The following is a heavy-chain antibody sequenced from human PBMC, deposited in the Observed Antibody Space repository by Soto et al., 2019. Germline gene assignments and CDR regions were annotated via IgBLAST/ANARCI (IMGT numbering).Heavy chain of an antibody. Sequence: PSQTLSLPCAISGDSVSSNSSACNFIRQSPSRGLEWLGRTYYRSKWYNDYAVSVKSRITINPDTSKNQFSLQLNSVTPEDTAVYYCARSGRRGYCSGGSCYVDWGQGTLVTVSS. V-gene: IGHV6-1*01. CDR2: TYYRSKWYN. J-gene: IGHJ4*02. CDR3: ARSGRRGYCSGGSCYVD. CDR1: GDSVSSNSSA. D-gene: IGHD2-15*01.